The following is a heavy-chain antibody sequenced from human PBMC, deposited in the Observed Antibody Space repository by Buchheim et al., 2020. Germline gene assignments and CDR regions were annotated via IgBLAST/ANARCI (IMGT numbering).Heavy chain of an antibody. J-gene: IGHJ4*02. V-gene: IGHV3-23*01. D-gene: IGHD2/OR15-2a*01. Sequence: EVQLLESGGGLVQPGMSLRLSCAASGFTFSSYAMNWVRQAPGKGPEWVSTIRDSGGSTYYAASVRGRFTISRDNSKNTVYLQMNSLRAEDTAIYYCASSPVLAKGPFDNWGQGTL. CDR2: IRDSGGST. CDR1: GFTFSSYA. CDR3: ASSPVLAKGPFDN.